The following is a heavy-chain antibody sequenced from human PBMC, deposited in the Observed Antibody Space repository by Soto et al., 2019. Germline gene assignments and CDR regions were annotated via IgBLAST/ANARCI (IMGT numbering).Heavy chain of an antibody. D-gene: IGHD4-17*01. CDR2: IGGDTSYT. Sequence: EVQLLESGGGLVQPGGSLRLSCTASGFSFSNYAVTWVRQAPGKGLEWVSSIGGDTSYTYYADSVKGRLTISRDKSKNTVLLQMNSLRADDTAVYHCAKDPNGDYVGAFDSWGQGTLVTVSS. CDR1: GFSFSNYA. CDR3: AKDPNGDYVGAFDS. V-gene: IGHV3-23*01. J-gene: IGHJ4*02.